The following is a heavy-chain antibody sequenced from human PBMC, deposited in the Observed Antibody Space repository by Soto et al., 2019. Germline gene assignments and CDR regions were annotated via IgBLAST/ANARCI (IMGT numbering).Heavy chain of an antibody. V-gene: IGHV3-21*01. CDR3: ARGDYGEYPLRHDY. D-gene: IGHD4-17*01. J-gene: IGHJ4*02. Sequence: LRLSCAAPGFTFSSYSMNWVRQAPGKGLEWVSSISSSSSYIYYADSVKGRFTISRDNAKNSLYLQMNSLRAEDTAVYYCARGDYGEYPLRHDYWGQGTLVTVSS. CDR1: GFTFSSYS. CDR2: ISSSSSYI.